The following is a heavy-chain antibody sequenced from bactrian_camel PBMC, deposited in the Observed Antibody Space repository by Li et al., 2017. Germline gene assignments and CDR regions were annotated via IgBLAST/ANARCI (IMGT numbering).Heavy chain of an antibody. J-gene: IGHJ4*01. CDR1: GFSFSASH. CDR3: TTEEWWLPTH. V-gene: IGHV3-2*01. CDR2: ISGDARST. Sequence: HVQLVESGGDLVQPGGSLRLSCAASGFSFSASHMSWVRQDPGKGLEWVTSISGDARSTAYLDSVKGRFTISRDNARSTVYLQMNSLKSEDTALYYCTTEEWWLPTHWGQGTQVTVS. D-gene: IGHD7*01.